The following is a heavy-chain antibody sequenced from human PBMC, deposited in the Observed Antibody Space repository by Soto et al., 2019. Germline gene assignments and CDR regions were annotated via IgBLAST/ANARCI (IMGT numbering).Heavy chain of an antibody. V-gene: IGHV3-15*07. J-gene: IGHJ6*02. CDR2: IKSKTDGGTT. D-gene: IGHD1-26*01. Sequence: PGGSLRLSCAASGFTFSNAWMNWVRQAPGKGLEWVGRIKSKTDGGTTDYAAPVKGRFTISRDDSENTLYLQMNSLKTEDTAVYYCISLSLLFSYHGTDVWGQGTTVTVSS. CDR1: GFTFSNAW. CDR3: ISLSLLFSYHGTDV.